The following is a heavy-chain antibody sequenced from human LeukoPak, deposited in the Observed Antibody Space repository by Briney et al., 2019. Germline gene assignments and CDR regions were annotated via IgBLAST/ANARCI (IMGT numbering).Heavy chain of an antibody. CDR2: IKQDGSEK. CDR3: ARDLYGDYAFDM. V-gene: IGHV3-7*01. J-gene: IGHJ3*02. CDR1: GFTFTTYW. D-gene: IGHD4-17*01. Sequence: GGSLRLSCATFGFTFTTYWMNWVRQAPGKGLEWVANIKQDGSEKYYVDSVKGRFTISRDNANNLLYLQMNSLRAEDTAVFYCARDLYGDYAFDMWGQGTMVTVSS.